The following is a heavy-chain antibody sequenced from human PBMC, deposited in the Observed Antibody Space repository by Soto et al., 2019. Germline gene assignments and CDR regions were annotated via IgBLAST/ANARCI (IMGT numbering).Heavy chain of an antibody. J-gene: IGHJ5*02. CDR2: INPSGGST. D-gene: IGHD3-22*01. CDR1: GYTFTSYY. V-gene: IGHV1-46*01. Sequence: ASVKVSCKASGYTFTSYYMHWVRQAPGQGLEWVGIINPSGGSTSYAQKFQGRVNMTRETSTSTVYMELSRLRSEDTAVYYCARGVFGYYDSSGRGVNWFDPWGQGTLVTVSS. CDR3: ARGVFGYYDSSGRGVNWFDP.